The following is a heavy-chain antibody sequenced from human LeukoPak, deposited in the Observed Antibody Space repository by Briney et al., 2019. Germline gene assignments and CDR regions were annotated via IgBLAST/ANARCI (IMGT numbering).Heavy chain of an antibody. Sequence: ASVKVSCKASGYTFTGYYMHWVRQAPGQGLEWMGWINPNSGGTNCAQKFQGRVTMTRDTSISTAYMELSRLRSDDTAVYYCARGIPSFGSYSLDPWGQGTLVTVSS. CDR1: GYTFTGYY. V-gene: IGHV1-2*02. J-gene: IGHJ5*02. CDR3: ARGIPSFGSYSLDP. D-gene: IGHD1-26*01. CDR2: INPNSGGT.